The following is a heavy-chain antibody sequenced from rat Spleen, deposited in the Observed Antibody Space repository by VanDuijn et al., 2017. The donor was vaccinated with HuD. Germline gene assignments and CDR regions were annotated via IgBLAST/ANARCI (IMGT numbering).Heavy chain of an antibody. V-gene: IGHV5S13*01. CDR1: GFTFSNYD. CDR3: ARVSQSYYYDGRGWFAY. J-gene: IGHJ3*01. CDR2: ICTGGGNT. Sequence: EVQLVESGGGLVQPGRSLKLSCAASGFTFSNYDMAWVRQAPTTGLEWSATICTGGGNTYYRDSVKGRFTISRDNAKNTQYLQMDSMRSEDTATYYCARVSQSYYYDGRGWFAYWGQGTLVTVSS. D-gene: IGHD1-12*02.